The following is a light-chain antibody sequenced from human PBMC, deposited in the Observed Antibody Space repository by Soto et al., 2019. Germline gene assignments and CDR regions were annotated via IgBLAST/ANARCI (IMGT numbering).Light chain of an antibody. CDR3: QQYGSSPRT. CDR1: QSVSSNY. J-gene: IGKJ1*01. V-gene: IGKV3-20*01. Sequence: VLTQSPGTLSLYPGERATLSCRASQSVSSNYLAWYQQRPGQAPRLIIYGASSRATGIPDRFSGSGSGTDFTLTISRLEPEDFAVYYCQQYGSSPRTFGQGTKVDI. CDR2: GAS.